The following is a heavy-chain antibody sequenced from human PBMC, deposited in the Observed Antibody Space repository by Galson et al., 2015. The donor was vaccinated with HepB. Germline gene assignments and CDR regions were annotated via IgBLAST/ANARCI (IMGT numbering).Heavy chain of an antibody. CDR3: AKGLNYYSSGSPDY. CDR1: GFTFSSYA. CDR2: ISGSGDST. V-gene: IGHV3-23*01. D-gene: IGHD3-10*01. J-gene: IGHJ4*02. Sequence: SLRLSCAASGFTFSSYAMSWVRQAPGKGLEWVSVISGSGDSTHYADSVKGRLTISRDNSKNTLYLQVNSLRAEDTAVYYCAKGLNYYSSGSPDYWGQGTLVTVSS.